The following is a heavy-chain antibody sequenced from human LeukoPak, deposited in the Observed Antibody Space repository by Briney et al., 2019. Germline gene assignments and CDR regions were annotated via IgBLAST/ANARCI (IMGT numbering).Heavy chain of an antibody. CDR3: ARVYNGDYENYFDY. CDR2: INHRGST. V-gene: IGHV4-34*01. D-gene: IGHD4-17*01. CDR1: GGSFSSYY. Sequence: KPSETLSLTCAVYGGSFSSYYWSWIRQPPGKGLEWIGEINHRGSTDYNPSLKSRVTLSVDTSKTQFSLKLSSVTAADTAVYYCARVYNGDYENYFDYWGQGTLVTVSS. J-gene: IGHJ4*02.